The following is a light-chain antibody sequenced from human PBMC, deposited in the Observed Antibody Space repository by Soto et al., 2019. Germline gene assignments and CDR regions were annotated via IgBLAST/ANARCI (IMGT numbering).Light chain of an antibody. CDR3: QQYAVSPET. CDR2: GAS. Sequence: IVLTQSPGSLSLSPGDRAALSCRASQSVNRGYLAWYQHRPGQAPRLLIFGASTRAPGVPYRFSGNGTGTDFTLTITRLEPEDCGLYYCQQYAVSPETFGQGTKVEFK. V-gene: IGKV3-20*01. J-gene: IGKJ1*01. CDR1: QSVNRGY.